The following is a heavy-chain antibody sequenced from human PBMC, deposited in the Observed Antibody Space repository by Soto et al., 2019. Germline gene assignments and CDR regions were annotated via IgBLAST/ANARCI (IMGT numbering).Heavy chain of an antibody. V-gene: IGHV1-18*01. J-gene: IGHJ4*02. CDR2: ISAYNGNK. CDR1: GYSFTSYG. CDR3: VAGGTRWLQSPFDY. Sequence: ASVKVSCKASGYSFTSYGISWVRQAPGQGLEWMGWISAYNGNKKYAQKLQGRVTMTTDTSTSTAYMELSSLRSEDTAVYYCVAGGTRWLQSPFDYWGQGTLDTVSS. D-gene: IGHD1-1*01.